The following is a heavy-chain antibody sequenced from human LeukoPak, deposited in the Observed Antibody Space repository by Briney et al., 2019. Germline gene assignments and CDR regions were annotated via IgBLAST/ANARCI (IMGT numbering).Heavy chain of an antibody. CDR1: GFTFSRSG. V-gene: IGHV3-23*01. J-gene: IGHJ5*02. Sequence: PGGSLRLSCAASGFTFSRSGMSWVRQAPGKGLEWVSAISGSGGSTYYADSVKGRFTISRDNSKNTLYLQMNSLRAEDTAVYYCAREGGSGWYSGWFDPWGQGSLVTVSS. CDR2: ISGSGGST. D-gene: IGHD6-19*01. CDR3: AREGGSGWYSGWFDP.